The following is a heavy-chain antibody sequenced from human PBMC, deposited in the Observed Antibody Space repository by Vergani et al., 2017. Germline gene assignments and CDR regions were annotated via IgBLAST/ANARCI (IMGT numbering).Heavy chain of an antibody. V-gene: IGHV4-59*01. CDR2: IYYSGST. CDR3: ARVRLDSSGWYYFDY. Sequence: QVQLQESGPGLVKPSETLSLTCTVSGGSISSYYWSWIRQPPGKGLEWIGYIYYSGSTNYNPSLKSRVPISVDTSKNQFSLKLSSVTAADTAVYYCARVRLDSSGWYYFDYWGQGTLVTVSS. J-gene: IGHJ4*02. CDR1: GGSISSYY. D-gene: IGHD6-19*01.